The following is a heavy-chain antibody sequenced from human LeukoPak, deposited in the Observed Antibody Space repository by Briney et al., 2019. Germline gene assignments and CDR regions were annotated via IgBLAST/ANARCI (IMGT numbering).Heavy chain of an antibody. J-gene: IGHJ6*02. CDR3: ARAVLYYYYGMDV. V-gene: IGHV3-48*03. CDR1: GFTFSSYE. CDR2: ISNSGGTI. Sequence: PGGSLRLSCAASGFTFSSYEMNWVRQAPGKGLEWVSYISNSGGTIYYADSVKGRFTISRDNAKNSLYLQMNSLRAEDTAVYYCARAVLYYYYGMDVWGQGTTVTVSS.